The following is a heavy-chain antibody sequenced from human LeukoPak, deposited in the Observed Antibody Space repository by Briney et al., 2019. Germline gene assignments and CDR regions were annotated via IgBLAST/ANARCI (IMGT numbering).Heavy chain of an antibody. Sequence: PSETLSLTCAVYGGSFSGYYWSWIRQPPGKGLEWIGEINHSGSTNYNPSLKSRVTISVDTSKNQFSLKLSSVTAADTAVCYCARGGDYYDSSGYYYYFDYWGQGTLVTVSS. V-gene: IGHV4-34*01. CDR2: INHSGST. J-gene: IGHJ4*02. CDR1: GGSFSGYY. D-gene: IGHD3-22*01. CDR3: ARGGDYYDSSGYYYYFDY.